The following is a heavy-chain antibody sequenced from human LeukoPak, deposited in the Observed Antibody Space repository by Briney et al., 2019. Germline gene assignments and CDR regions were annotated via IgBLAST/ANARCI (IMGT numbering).Heavy chain of an antibody. D-gene: IGHD3-9*01. Sequence: ASVKVSCKASGGTFSSYAISWVRQAPGQGLEWMGGIIPIFGTANYAQKFQGRVTITADESTSTAYMELGSLRSEDTAVYYCARAEKYDILTGYARGLFDYWGQGTLVTVSS. J-gene: IGHJ4*02. CDR3: ARAEKYDILTGYARGLFDY. CDR2: IIPIFGTA. CDR1: GGTFSSYA. V-gene: IGHV1-69*13.